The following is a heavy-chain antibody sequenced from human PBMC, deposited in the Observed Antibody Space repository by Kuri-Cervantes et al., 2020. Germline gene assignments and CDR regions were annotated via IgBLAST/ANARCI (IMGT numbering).Heavy chain of an antibody. Sequence: SGPTLVKPTQTLTLTCTFSGFSLSTSGVGVGWIRQPPGKALEWLALIYWDDDKRYSPSLKSRLTITKDTSKNQVVLTMTNMDPVDTATYYRAQNSGTLAGDYFDYWGQGTLVTVSS. J-gene: IGHJ4*02. CDR1: GFSLSTSGVG. D-gene: IGHD6-19*01. V-gene: IGHV2-5*02. CDR3: AQNSGTLAGDYFDY. CDR2: IYWDDDK.